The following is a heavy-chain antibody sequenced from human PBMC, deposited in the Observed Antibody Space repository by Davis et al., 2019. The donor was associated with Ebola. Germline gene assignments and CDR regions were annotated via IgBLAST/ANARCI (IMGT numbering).Heavy chain of an antibody. J-gene: IGHJ4*02. V-gene: IGHV1-69*13. Sequence: SVKVSCKASGYTFTSYGISWVRQAPGQGLEWMGGIIPIFGTANYAQKFQGRVTITADESTSTAYMELSSLRSEDTAVYYCARDAAYGCSGGSCYSDYWGQGTLVTVSS. CDR3: ARDAAYGCSGGSCYSDY. D-gene: IGHD2-15*01. CDR2: IIPIFGTA. CDR1: GYTFTSYG.